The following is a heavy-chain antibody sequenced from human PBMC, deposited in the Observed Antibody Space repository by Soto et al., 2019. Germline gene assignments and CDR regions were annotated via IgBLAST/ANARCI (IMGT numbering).Heavy chain of an antibody. D-gene: IGHD5-18*01. CDR2: ISYGGST. V-gene: IGHV4-31*01. CDR1: GGSINSGGYC. CDR3: SRGILV. Sequence: QVQLQESGPGLVKPSQTLSLTCTVSGGSINSGGYCWSWIRQHPGKGLDWIGCISYGGSTSYNPSLNSPVTISADTSKNQFSLKLPSVTAADTAVYYCSRGILVWGQGALITVSS. J-gene: IGHJ4*02.